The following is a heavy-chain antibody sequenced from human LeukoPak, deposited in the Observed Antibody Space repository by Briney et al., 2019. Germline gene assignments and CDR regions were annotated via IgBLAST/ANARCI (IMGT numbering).Heavy chain of an antibody. J-gene: IGHJ4*02. CDR3: GREDNWGSQSFDY. Sequence: PGASVKISCKTSAYTFTNYNMHWVRQAPGQGLEGMGRINPSTGSPPYAQKFQGRVTLTRDTSTSTVFMELSSLRSDDTAVYYCGREDNWGSQSFDYGGQGTLVTVSS. V-gene: IGHV1-46*03. CDR2: INPSTGSP. D-gene: IGHD7-27*01. CDR1: AYTFTNYN.